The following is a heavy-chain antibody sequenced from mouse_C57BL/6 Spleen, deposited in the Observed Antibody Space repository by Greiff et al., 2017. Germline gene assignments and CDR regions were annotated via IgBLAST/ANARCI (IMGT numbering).Heavy chain of an antibody. CDR1: GYAFSSYW. V-gene: IGHV1-80*01. J-gene: IGHJ4*01. D-gene: IGHD2-4*01. CDR3: AIYDYDGTYYAMDY. CDR2: IYPGDGDT. Sequence: VKLMESGAELVKPGASVKISCKASGYAFSSYWMNWVKQRPGKGLEWIGQIYPGDGDTNYNGKFKGKATLTAAKSSSTAYMQLSSLTSEDSAVYFCAIYDYDGTYYAMDYWGQGTSVTVSS.